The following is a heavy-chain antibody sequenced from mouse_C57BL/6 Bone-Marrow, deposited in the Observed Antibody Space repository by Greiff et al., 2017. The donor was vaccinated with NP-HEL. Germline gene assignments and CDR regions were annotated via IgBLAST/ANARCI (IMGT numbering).Heavy chain of an antibody. D-gene: IGHD4-1*01. CDR2: IYPRSGNT. CDR3: ARRGANWYYAMDC. J-gene: IGHJ4*01. Sequence: QVQLQQSGAELARPGASVKLSCKASGYTFTSYGISWVKQRTGQGLEWIGEIYPRSGNTYYNEKFKGKATLTADKSSSTAYMELRSLTSEDSAVYFCARRGANWYYAMDCWGQGTSVTVSS. V-gene: IGHV1-81*01. CDR1: GYTFTSYG.